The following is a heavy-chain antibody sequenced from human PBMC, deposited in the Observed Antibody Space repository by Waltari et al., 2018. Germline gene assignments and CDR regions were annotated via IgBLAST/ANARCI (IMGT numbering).Heavy chain of an antibody. CDR2: ISYDATNK. CDR1: GFTFSSYT. CDR3: AREGQDYYDSPGALDI. D-gene: IGHD3-22*01. J-gene: IGHJ3*02. Sequence: QVQLVESGGGVVQPGSSLRLTCEVSGFTFSSYTMQWVRQAPGKGLGWVAVISYDATNKYLADSVKGRFTISRDNSKNTVSLQMNSLRPEDTAIYYCAREGQDYYDSPGALDIWGQGTMVTVSS. V-gene: IGHV3-30-3*01.